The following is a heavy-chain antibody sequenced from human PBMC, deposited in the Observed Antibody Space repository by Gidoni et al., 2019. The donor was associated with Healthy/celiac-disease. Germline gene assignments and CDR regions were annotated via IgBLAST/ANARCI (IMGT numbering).Heavy chain of an antibody. V-gene: IGHV3-30*18. CDR1: GFPFSSYG. CDR3: AKDGYYYDSSGYLDY. J-gene: IGHJ4*02. Sequence: QVQLVESGGGVVQPGRSLRLSCAASGFPFSSYGMHWVRQVPGKGLEWVAVISYDGSNKYYADSVKGRFTISRDNSKNTLYLQMNSLRAEDTAVYYCAKDGYYYDSSGYLDYWGQGTLVTVSS. D-gene: IGHD3-22*01. CDR2: ISYDGSNK.